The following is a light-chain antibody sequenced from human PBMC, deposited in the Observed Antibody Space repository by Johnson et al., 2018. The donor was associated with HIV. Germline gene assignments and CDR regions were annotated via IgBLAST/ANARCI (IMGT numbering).Light chain of an antibody. CDR1: SSNIGNNY. Sequence: QSVLTQVPSVSAAQGQKVTISCSGSSSNIGNNYVSWYQQLPGTAPKLLIYDNNKRPSGIRDRFSGSKSGTSATLGITGLQTVDEADYYCGTWDSSLSAYVIGTGTKVTVL. CDR2: DNN. V-gene: IGLV1-51*01. J-gene: IGLJ1*01. CDR3: GTWDSSLSAYV.